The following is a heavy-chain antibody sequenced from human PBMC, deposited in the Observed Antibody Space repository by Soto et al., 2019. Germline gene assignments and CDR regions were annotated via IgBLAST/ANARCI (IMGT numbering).Heavy chain of an antibody. V-gene: IGHV1-18*01. CDR3: ARDPHEFWTSYWFDP. J-gene: IGHJ5*02. CDR1: GYTXTTYG. D-gene: IGHD3-3*01. Sequence: SXKVSFKTSGYTXTTYGIDLVRQAPGQGLELMGWISAYDGKTTYAEKFQGRVTMTTDTSTSKAYMELRSMRSDDTAIYYCARDPHEFWTSYWFDPWGQGTPGTVSS. CDR2: ISAYDGKT.